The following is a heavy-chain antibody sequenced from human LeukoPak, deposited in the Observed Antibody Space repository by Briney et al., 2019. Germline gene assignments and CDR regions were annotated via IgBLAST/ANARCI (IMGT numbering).Heavy chain of an antibody. CDR3: ARDPYSGSYGNNYYYYMDV. J-gene: IGHJ6*03. D-gene: IGHD5-12*01. Sequence: GGSLRLSCEASEFTFSNYNMNWVRQAPGQRLEWVSSITSSSTYVFYADSVKGRFTISRDNAQNSLYLQMNSLRAEDTAVYYCARDPYSGSYGNNYYYYMDVWGKGTTVTISS. V-gene: IGHV3-21*01. CDR2: ITSSSTYV. CDR1: EFTFSNYN.